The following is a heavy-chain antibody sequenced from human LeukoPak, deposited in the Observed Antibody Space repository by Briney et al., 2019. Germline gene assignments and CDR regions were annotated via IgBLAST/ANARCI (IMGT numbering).Heavy chain of an antibody. CDR1: GFTFSSYS. V-gene: IGHV3-48*04. D-gene: IGHD3-10*01. Sequence: GGSLRLSCAASGFTFSSYSMNWVRQAPGKGLEWVSYISSSGSTIYYADSAKGRFTISRDNAKNSLYLQMNSLRAEDTAVYYCARSATMVRGYSFDYWGQGTLVTVSS. J-gene: IGHJ4*02. CDR2: ISSSGSTI. CDR3: ARSATMVRGYSFDY.